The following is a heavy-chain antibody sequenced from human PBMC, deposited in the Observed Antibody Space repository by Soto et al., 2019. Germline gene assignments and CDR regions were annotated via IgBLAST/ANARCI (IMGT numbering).Heavy chain of an antibody. D-gene: IGHD1-7*01. CDR1: GAYISDFS. J-gene: IGHJ1*01. V-gene: IGHV4-4*07. CDR2: ITVNGNT. CDR3: ARESGENWTYEAH. Sequence: QVQQLESGPGLVKPWDTLSLTCTVSGAYISDFSWSWIRQPAGKGLEWIGRITVNGNTQYNPSFRSRVTMSMDTSRNQFSLNLQSATAAVTALYYCARESGENWTYEAHWGQGTLVTVSS.